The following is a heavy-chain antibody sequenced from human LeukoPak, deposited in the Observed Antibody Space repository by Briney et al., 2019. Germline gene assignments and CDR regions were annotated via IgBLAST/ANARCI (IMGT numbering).Heavy chain of an antibody. CDR2: INPSGGTT. Sequence: ASVKVSCKASGYTFTSYGISWVRQAPGQGLEWMGIINPSGGTTSYAQKFQGRVTMTRDTSTSTVYMELSSLRSEDTAVYYCARSSESTHFDYWGQGTLVTVSS. D-gene: IGHD2-2*01. CDR3: ARSSESTHFDY. J-gene: IGHJ4*02. V-gene: IGHV1-46*01. CDR1: GYTFTSYG.